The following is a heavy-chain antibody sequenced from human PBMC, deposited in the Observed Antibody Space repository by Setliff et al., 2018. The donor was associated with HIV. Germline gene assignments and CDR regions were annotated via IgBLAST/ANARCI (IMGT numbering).Heavy chain of an antibody. CDR3: ATGITMAPDY. Sequence: PSETLSLTCTVSSGSINSDYWSWIRQPPGKGLEWMGYIYYSGSTNYNPSLKSRVTMSIDTSRNQFSLKLSSVTAADTAVYYCATGITMAPDYWGQGSLVTVSS. CDR2: IYYSGST. J-gene: IGHJ4*02. D-gene: IGHD6-19*01. CDR1: SGSINSDY. V-gene: IGHV4-59*12.